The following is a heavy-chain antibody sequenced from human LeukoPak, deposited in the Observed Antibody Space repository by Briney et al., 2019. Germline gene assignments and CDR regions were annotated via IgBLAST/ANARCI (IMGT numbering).Heavy chain of an antibody. J-gene: IGHJ4*02. Sequence: GGSLRLSCVASGFTFDDYAMHWVRQAPGKGLVWVSRIASDGSSTTYADSVKGRFSISRDNAKNTLYLQMDSLRVEDTAVYYCARGRPHGNDYWGQGTLVTVSS. D-gene: IGHD4-23*01. CDR2: IASDGSST. CDR1: GFTFDDYA. CDR3: ARGRPHGNDY. V-gene: IGHV3-74*01.